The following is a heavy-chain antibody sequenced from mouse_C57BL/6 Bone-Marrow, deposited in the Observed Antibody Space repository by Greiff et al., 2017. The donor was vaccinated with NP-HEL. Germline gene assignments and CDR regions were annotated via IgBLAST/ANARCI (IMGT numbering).Heavy chain of an antibody. CDR1: GYTFTSYW. D-gene: IGHD2-12*01. CDR2: IHPNSGST. J-gene: IGHJ4*01. Sequence: QVQLQQPGAELVKPGASVKLSCKASGYTFTSYWMHWVKQRPGQGLEWVGMIHPNSGSTNYNEKFKSKATLTVDKSSSTAYMQLSSLTSEDSAVYYCARAYYSPWDYWGQGTSVTVSS. CDR3: ARAYYSPWDY. V-gene: IGHV1-64*01.